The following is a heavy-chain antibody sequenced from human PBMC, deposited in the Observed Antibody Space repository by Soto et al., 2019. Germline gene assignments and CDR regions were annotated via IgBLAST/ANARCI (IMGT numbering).Heavy chain of an antibody. V-gene: IGHV4-39*01. D-gene: IGHD5-18*01. CDR2: IYYSGNT. Sequence: QLQLQESGPGLVKPSETLSLTCTVSGGSISSSSYYWAWIRQPPGKGLEWIGSIYYSGNTYCKPSLKSRVTVSVDTSKNQFSLKLSSVTAAATAVYYCVGAMALGAYDIWGQGTMVSVSS. CDR1: GGSISSSSYY. J-gene: IGHJ3*02. CDR3: VGAMALGAYDI.